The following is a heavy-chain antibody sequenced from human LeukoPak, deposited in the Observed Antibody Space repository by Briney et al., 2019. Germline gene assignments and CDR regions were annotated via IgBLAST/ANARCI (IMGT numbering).Heavy chain of an antibody. CDR2: IKQDGSEK. CDR1: GFTFSSYW. Sequence: PGGSLRLSCAASGFTFSSYWMSWVRQAPGKGLEWVANIKQDGSEKYYADSVKGRFTISRDNAKNSLYLQMNSLRAEDTAVYYSARDLPDYGDYLKEYYFDYWGQGTLVTVSS. CDR3: ARDLPDYGDYLKEYYFDY. J-gene: IGHJ4*02. V-gene: IGHV3-7*01. D-gene: IGHD4-17*01.